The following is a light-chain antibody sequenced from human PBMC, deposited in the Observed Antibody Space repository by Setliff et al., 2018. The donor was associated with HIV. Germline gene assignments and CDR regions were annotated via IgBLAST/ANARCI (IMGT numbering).Light chain of an antibody. J-gene: IGLJ1*01. CDR3: TSYTSYNVV. CDR2: DVS. Sequence: QSVLAQPASVSGSHGQSITVACTGTSSELGDYNYISWYQQHPGKAPKLLIYDVSDRPSGVSNRFSGSKSGNTASLTISGLQAEDEAEYYCTSYTSYNVVVGTGTKV. CDR1: SSELGDYNY. V-gene: IGLV2-14*01.